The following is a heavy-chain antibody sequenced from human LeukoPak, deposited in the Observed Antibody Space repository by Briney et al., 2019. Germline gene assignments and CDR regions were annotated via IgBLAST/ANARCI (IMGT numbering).Heavy chain of an antibody. CDR1: GGSISSYY. CDR3: ARDAPLAARGGGWFSDAFDI. V-gene: IGHV4-59*01. D-gene: IGHD6-19*01. Sequence: SETLSLTCTVSGGSISSYYWSWIRQPPGKGLEWIGYIYYSGSTNYNPSLKSRVTISVDTSKNQFSLKLSCVTAADTAVYYCARDAPLAARGGGWFSDAFDIWGQGTMVTVSS. CDR2: IYYSGST. J-gene: IGHJ3*02.